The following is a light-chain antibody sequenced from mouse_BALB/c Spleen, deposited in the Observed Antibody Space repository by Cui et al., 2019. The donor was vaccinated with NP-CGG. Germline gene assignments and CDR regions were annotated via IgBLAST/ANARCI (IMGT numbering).Light chain of an antibody. CDR1: TGAVTTSNY. CDR3: ALWYSNHWV. V-gene: IGLV1*01. CDR2: GTN. J-gene: IGLJ1*01. Sequence: QAVVTYVSAPTTSPGETVTLTCRSTTGAVTTSNYANWVQEKPDHLFTGLIGGTNNRAPGVHARFSGSLIGDKAALTITGAQTEDETIYFCALWYSNHWVFGGGTKLTVL.